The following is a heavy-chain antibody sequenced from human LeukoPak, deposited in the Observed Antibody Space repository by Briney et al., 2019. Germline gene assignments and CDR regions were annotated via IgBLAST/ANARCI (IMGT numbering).Heavy chain of an antibody. V-gene: IGHV3-13*01. J-gene: IGHJ4*02. Sequence: QPGGSLRLSCAASGFTFSNYDMHWVRQTTGKGLEWVSAINTAGDTYYPGSVKGRFTISRENAKNSFYLQMNSLRAEDTAVYYCAKEGSGWYGGKRYDYWGQGTLVTVSS. CDR2: INTAGDT. CDR1: GFTFSNYD. D-gene: IGHD6-19*01. CDR3: AKEGSGWYGGKRYDY.